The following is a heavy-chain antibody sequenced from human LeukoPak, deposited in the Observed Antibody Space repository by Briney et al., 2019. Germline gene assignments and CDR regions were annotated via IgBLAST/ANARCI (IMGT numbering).Heavy chain of an antibody. D-gene: IGHD6-19*01. CDR3: ARAIFRSGWYHY. V-gene: IGHV4-34*01. CDR2: INHSGST. CDR1: GGSFSGYY. Sequence: SSETLSLTCAVYGGSFSGYYWSWIRQPPGKGLEWIGEINHSGSTNYNPSLKSRVTISVDTSKNQFSLKLCSVTAADTAVYYCARAIFRSGWYHYWGQGTLVTVSS. J-gene: IGHJ4*02.